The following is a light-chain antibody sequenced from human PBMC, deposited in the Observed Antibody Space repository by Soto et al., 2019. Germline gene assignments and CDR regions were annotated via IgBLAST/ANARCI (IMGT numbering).Light chain of an antibody. CDR1: QSVFGY. J-gene: IGKJ4*01. CDR2: DAY. CDR3: QQRSDAPPLT. V-gene: IGKV3-11*01. Sequence: EVVLTQSPATLSLSPGDRATLSCRASQSVFGYLAWYQHKPGQAPTLLIYDAYKRATGVPAMFSGSGSETDFTLIISSLEPEDFAVYYCQQRSDAPPLTFGGGTKVEIK.